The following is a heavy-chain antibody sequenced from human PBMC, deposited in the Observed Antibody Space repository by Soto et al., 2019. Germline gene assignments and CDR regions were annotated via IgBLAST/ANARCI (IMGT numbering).Heavy chain of an antibody. J-gene: IGHJ6*02. CDR2: ISAYNGNT. CDR3: ARSYLPAAKYYYYYGMDV. V-gene: IGHV1-18*01. D-gene: IGHD2-2*01. CDR1: GYTFTSYG. Sequence: ASVKVSCKASGYTFTSYGISWVRQAPGQGLEWMGWISAYNGNTNYAQKLQGRVTMTTDTSTSTAYMELRSLRSDDTAVYYCARSYLPAAKYYYYYGMDVWGQGTTVTVSS.